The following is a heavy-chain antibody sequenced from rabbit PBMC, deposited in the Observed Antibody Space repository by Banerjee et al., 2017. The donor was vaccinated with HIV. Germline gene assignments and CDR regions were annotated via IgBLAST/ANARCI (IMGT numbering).Heavy chain of an antibody. D-gene: IGHD4-2*01. V-gene: IGHV1S40*01. CDR3: ARNYAGYAGAGYAMWANL. Sequence: QSLEESGGGLVKPGAPLTLSCQASGFDLSSYYYMCWVRQAPGKGLEWIACIYAGSDGSTYYASWAKGRFTISKTSSTTVTLQMTSLTAADTATYFCARNYAGYAGAGYAMWANLWGPGTLVTVS. CDR1: GFDLSSYYY. CDR2: IYAGSDGST. J-gene: IGHJ4*01.